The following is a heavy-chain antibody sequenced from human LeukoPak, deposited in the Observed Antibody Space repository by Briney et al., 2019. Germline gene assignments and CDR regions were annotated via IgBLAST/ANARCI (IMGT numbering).Heavy chain of an antibody. V-gene: IGHV4-4*02. D-gene: IGHD2-2*01. J-gene: IGHJ4*02. CDR3: ARSPTKRVPEDY. Sequence: SETLSLTCAVSSGSIFSSNWWSWVRQPPGKGLEWIGQIFHSGSTSYSPSLKSRVTISVDKSKNQFSLRLASVTAADTAVYYCARSPTKRVPEDYWGQGTLVTVSS. CDR1: SGSIFSSNW. CDR2: IFHSGST.